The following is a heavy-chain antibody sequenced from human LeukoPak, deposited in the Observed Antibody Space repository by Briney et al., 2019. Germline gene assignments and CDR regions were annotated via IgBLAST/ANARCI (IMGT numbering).Heavy chain of an antibody. Sequence: SETLSLTCAVSGGSISTPNWWSWVRQPPGKGLEWIGEIYHSGNTNYNPSLKSRVTISVDKSKDQFSLKLSSVTAADTAVYYCAGGSFVFDPWGQGTLVTVSS. D-gene: IGHD2-15*01. J-gene: IGHJ5*02. V-gene: IGHV4-4*02. CDR1: GGSISTPNW. CDR2: IYHSGNT. CDR3: AGGSFVFDP.